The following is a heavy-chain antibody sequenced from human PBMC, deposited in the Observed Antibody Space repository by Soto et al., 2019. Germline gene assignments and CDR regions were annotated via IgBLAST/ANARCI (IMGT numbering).Heavy chain of an antibody. CDR1: GFTFSGSA. V-gene: IGHV3-23*01. CDR2: ITSSGSEV. CDR3: AKEGYDSGWYWDY. J-gene: IGHJ4*02. D-gene: IGHD6-19*01. Sequence: VGSLRLSCAASGFTFSGSAITWVRQAPGKWLEYVSSITSSGSEVFHAASVKGRFTMSRDNSKNMLYLQMNSLRDEDTAVYYCAKEGYDSGWYWDYWGQGVLVTVSS.